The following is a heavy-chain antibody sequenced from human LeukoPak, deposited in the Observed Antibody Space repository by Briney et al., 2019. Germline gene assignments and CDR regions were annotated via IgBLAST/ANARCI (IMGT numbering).Heavy chain of an antibody. V-gene: IGHV3-23*01. CDR3: AKDRIAAAGTSYNYYGMDV. CDR1: GLTFSNAW. J-gene: IGHJ6*02. CDR2: ISGSGGST. D-gene: IGHD6-13*01. Sequence: GGSLRLSCAASGLTFSNAWMTWVRQAPGKGLEWVSAISGSGGSTYFSDSVKGRFTISRDSSKNTLYLQMNSLRAEDTAVYYCAKDRIAAAGTSYNYYGMDVWGQGTTVTVSS.